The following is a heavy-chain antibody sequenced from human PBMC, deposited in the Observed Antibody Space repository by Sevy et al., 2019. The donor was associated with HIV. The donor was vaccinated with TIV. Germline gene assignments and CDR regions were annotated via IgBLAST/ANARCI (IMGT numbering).Heavy chain of an antibody. V-gene: IGHV3-74*01. J-gene: IGHJ4*02. CDR3: AREYSGTYYYFDY. CDR1: GFTFSSYW. D-gene: IGHD1-26*01. Sequence: GSRRLSCAASGFTFSSYWMHWVRQAPGKGLVWVSRINSDGSSTNYADSVKGRFTISRDNAKNRLYLQMNSLRAEDTAVYYCAREYSGTYYYFDYWGQGTLVTVSS. CDR2: INSDGSST.